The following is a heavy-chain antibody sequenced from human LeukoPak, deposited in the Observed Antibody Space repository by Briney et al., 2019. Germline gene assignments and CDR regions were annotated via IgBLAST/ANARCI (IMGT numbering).Heavy chain of an antibody. D-gene: IGHD2-2*01. CDR3: AKDLNRCQLLYYFDY. Sequence: GGSLRLSCAASGFTFSSYGMHWVRQAPGKGLEWVAFIRYDGSNKYYADSVKGRFTISRDNSKNTLYLQMNSLRAEDAAVYYCAKDLNRCQLLYYFDYWGQGTLVTVSS. J-gene: IGHJ4*02. CDR2: IRYDGSNK. V-gene: IGHV3-30*02. CDR1: GFTFSSYG.